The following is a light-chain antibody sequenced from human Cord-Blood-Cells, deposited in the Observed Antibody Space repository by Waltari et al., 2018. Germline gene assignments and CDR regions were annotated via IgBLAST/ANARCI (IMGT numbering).Light chain of an antibody. Sequence: DIHLTQSPSSLSASERDRVTITCRASQSISSYLNWYQQKPGKAPKLLIYAASSLQSGVPSRFSGSGSGTDFTLAISRLQPEGFGTYYCQQSYSTPWTFGQGTQVELK. CDR1: QSISSY. V-gene: IGKV1-39*01. J-gene: IGKJ1*01. CDR2: AAS. CDR3: QQSYSTPWT.